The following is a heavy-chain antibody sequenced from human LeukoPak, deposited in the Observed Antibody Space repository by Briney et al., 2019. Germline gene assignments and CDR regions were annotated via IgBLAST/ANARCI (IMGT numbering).Heavy chain of an antibody. J-gene: IGHJ6*02. Sequence: GGSLRLSCAASGFTFSSYWMSWVRQAPGKGLEWVANIKQDGSEKYYVDSVKGRFTISRDNAKNSLYLQMNSLRAEDTAVYYCAREDGTVLWFWEYYGMDVWGQGTTVTVSS. CDR2: IKQDGSEK. CDR1: GFTFSSYW. D-gene: IGHD3-10*01. CDR3: AREDGTVLWFWEYYGMDV. V-gene: IGHV3-7*01.